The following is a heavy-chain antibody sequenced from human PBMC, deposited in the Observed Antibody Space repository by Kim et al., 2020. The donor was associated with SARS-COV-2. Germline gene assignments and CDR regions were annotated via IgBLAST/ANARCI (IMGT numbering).Heavy chain of an antibody. J-gene: IGHJ6*03. CDR2: IYYSGST. CDR3: ARRGYDFWSGDSYYYYMDV. CDR1: GGSISSSCYY. D-gene: IGHD3-3*01. Sequence: SETLSLTCTVSGGSISSSCYYWGWIRQPPGKGLEWIGSIYYSGSTYYNPSLKSRVTISVDTSKNQFSLKLSSVTAADTAVYYCARRGYDFWSGDSYYYYMDVWGKGTTVTVSS. V-gene: IGHV4-39*01.